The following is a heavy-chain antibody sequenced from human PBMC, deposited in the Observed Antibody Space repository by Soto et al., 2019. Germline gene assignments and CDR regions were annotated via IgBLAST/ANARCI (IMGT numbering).Heavy chain of an antibody. V-gene: IGHV3-48*03. CDR1: GFIFSSYE. D-gene: IGHD3-16*01. J-gene: IGHJ6*02. Sequence: GGSLRLSCAASGFIFSSYEMNWVRQAPGKGLEWVSYISYSGTTIYYAGSVKGRFTISRDNAKNSLYLQMNSLRAEDTAVYYCARYMRSNNYYYGMDVWGQGTTVTVSS. CDR3: ARYMRSNNYYYGMDV. CDR2: ISYSGTTI.